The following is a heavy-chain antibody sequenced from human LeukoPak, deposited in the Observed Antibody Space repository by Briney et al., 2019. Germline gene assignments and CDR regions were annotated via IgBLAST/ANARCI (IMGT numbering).Heavy chain of an antibody. V-gene: IGHV1-2*04. Sequence: GASVKVSCKASGYTFTGYYMHWVRQAPGQGLEWMGWINPNSGGTNYARKFQGWVTMTRDTSISTAYMELSRLRSDDTAVYYCASRTIHDSNAFDIWGQGTMVTVSS. J-gene: IGHJ3*02. D-gene: IGHD1-1*01. CDR3: ASRTIHDSNAFDI. CDR1: GYTFTGYY. CDR2: INPNSGGT.